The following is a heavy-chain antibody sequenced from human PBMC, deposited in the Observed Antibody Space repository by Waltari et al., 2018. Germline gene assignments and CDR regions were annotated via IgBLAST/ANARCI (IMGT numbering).Heavy chain of an antibody. J-gene: IGHJ4*02. CDR1: GFSFSSYW. V-gene: IGHV3-7*03. CDR2: TKPDGSVK. CDR3: VRDFAARTTDY. Sequence: EVQLVESGGGLVQPGGSLRLPCVVSGFSFSSYWMGWVRQTPGKGLGRVGNTKPDGSVKDHVDSVKGRFTISRENAKNSLYLQMNSLRVEDTAVYYCVRDFAARTTDYWGQGTLVTVSS.